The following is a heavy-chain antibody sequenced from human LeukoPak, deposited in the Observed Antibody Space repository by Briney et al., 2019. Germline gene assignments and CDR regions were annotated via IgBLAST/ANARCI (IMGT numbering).Heavy chain of an antibody. V-gene: IGHV1-2*02. CDR3: AGESSGSYTPAYYYYMDV. CDR1: GYTFTGYY. CDR2: INLNSGGT. J-gene: IGHJ6*03. Sequence: GASVKVSCKASGYTFTGYYMHWVRQAPGQGLGWMGCINLNSGGTNYAQTFQGRVTMTRDTSISTAYMELSRLRSDDTAVYHCAGESSGSYTPAYYYYMDVWGKGTTVTVSS. D-gene: IGHD3-10*01.